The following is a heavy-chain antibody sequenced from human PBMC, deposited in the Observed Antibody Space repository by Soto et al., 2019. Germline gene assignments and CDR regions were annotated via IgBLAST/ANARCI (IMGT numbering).Heavy chain of an antibody. CDR2: INPNSGGT. D-gene: IGHD1-1*01. CDR3: AREPATAKPEGVDF. V-gene: IGHV1-2*02. J-gene: IGHJ4*02. Sequence: SGQVCFKASGYTFIDYYIHWVRQAPGQGLEWMGWINPNSGGTKYAPKFQGGVTMTRDTSITTAYMELSRLRSGDTAVYYCAREPATAKPEGVDFWGQGTLVTVSS. CDR1: GYTFIDYY.